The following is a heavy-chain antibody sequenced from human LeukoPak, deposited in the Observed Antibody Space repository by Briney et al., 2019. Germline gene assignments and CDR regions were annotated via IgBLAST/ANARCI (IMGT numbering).Heavy chain of an antibody. J-gene: IGHJ4*02. CDR3: ARTTYYYGSGSYPADY. V-gene: IGHV1-18*01. CDR1: GYTFTSYG. Sequence: ASVKLSCKASGYTFTSYGISWVRQAPVQGLEWMGWISAYNGNTNYAQKLQGRVTMTTDTSTSTAYMELRSLRSDDTAVYYCARTTYYYGSGSYPADYWGQGTLVTVSS. D-gene: IGHD3-10*01. CDR2: ISAYNGNT.